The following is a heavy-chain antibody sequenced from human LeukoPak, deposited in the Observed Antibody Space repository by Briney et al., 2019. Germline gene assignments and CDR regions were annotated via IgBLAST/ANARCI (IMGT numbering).Heavy chain of an antibody. J-gene: IGHJ4*02. CDR3: ARDYSSGWPNFDY. Sequence: GASVKISCKASGYTFTSYGISWVRQAPGQGLEWMGWISTYNGNTNYAQKVQGRVTMTTDTSTSTAYMELRSLRSDDTAVYYCARDYSSGWPNFDYWGQGTLVTVSS. CDR1: GYTFTSYG. D-gene: IGHD6-19*01. CDR2: ISTYNGNT. V-gene: IGHV1-18*01.